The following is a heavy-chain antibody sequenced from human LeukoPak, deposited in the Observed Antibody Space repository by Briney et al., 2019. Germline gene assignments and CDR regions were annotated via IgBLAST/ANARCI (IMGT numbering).Heavy chain of an antibody. CDR1: GGSISSYY. CDR3: AVHIVVVPAAKKKNWFDP. J-gene: IGHJ5*02. V-gene: IGHV4-4*09. D-gene: IGHD2-2*01. Sequence: SETLSLTCTVSGGSISSYYWSWVRQPPGKGLEGIGYIYTSGSTDYNPSLKSRVTISVDTSKNQFSLKLSSVTAADTAVYYCAVHIVVVPAAKKKNWFDPWGQGTLVTVSS. CDR2: IYTSGST.